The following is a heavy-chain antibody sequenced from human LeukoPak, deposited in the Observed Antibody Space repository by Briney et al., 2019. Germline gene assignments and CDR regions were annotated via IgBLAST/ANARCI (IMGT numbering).Heavy chain of an antibody. D-gene: IGHD2-21*02. J-gene: IGHJ6*03. CDR1: GYTFSDYD. V-gene: IGHV1-8*01. CDR2: MNPTSGDT. CDR3: ARVVMTAFYYYYMDV. Sequence: GASVKVSCKASGYTFSDYDVNWVRQAPGQGLEWMGWMNPTSGDTGYAQKVQGRVTMTRSMSRNTAYMELSRLRSEDTAVYFCARVVMTAFYYYYMDVWGKGTTIIISS.